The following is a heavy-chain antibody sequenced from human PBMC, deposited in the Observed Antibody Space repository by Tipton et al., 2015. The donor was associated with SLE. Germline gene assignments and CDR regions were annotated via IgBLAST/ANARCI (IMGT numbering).Heavy chain of an antibody. Sequence: TLSLTCTVSGGSISGFYWSWIRQPPGKGLEWVGYIYDSGSTHYNPSLKSRVTISVDTSKNQFSLKLSSVTAADTAVYYCARRIPGSSGYLDWYFDLWGRGTLVTASS. D-gene: IGHD3-22*01. CDR3: ARRIPGSSGYLDWYFDL. J-gene: IGHJ2*01. V-gene: IGHV4-59*08. CDR1: GGSISGFY. CDR2: IYDSGST.